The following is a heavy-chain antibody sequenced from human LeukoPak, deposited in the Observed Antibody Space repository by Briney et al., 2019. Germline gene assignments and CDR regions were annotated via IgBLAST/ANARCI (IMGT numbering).Heavy chain of an antibody. J-gene: IGHJ4*02. Sequence: ASVKVSCKASGYTFXSXYMHWXRXAXGQGXEWMGIINPSGGSTSYAQKFQGRVTMTRDTSTSTVYMELSSLRSEDTAVYYCAGEYSYGQGLDYWGQGTLVTVSS. CDR1: GYTFXSXY. V-gene: IGHV1-46*01. D-gene: IGHD5-18*01. CDR2: INPSGGST. CDR3: AGEYSYGQGLDY.